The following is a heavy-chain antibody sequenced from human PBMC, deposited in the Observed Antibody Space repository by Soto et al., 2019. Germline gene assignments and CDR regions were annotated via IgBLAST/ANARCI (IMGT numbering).Heavy chain of an antibody. CDR2: IYTSGST. Sequence: SETLSLTCSVSGTSVRNYYWSWIRQPAGKGLEHIGPIYTSGSTSYNPSLKSRVTMSMDTSQTQIYLNLTSVTAADTAVYYCARGGIQLSYAFDYWGQGILVTVSS. CDR3: ARGGIQLSYAFDY. CDR1: GTSVRNYY. V-gene: IGHV4-4*07. D-gene: IGHD5-18*01. J-gene: IGHJ4*02.